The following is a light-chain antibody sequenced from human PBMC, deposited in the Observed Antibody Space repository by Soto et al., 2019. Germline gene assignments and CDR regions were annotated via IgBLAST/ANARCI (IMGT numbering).Light chain of an antibody. CDR1: QSLVHRNGYTY. Sequence: DIVMTQSPPSLPVTPGEPASMSCRSSQSLVHRNGYTYLDWYLQKPGQSPQLLIYLGSNRASGVPDRFSGSGAGTDFTLKISRVEAEDVGVYDCMQALEGPTFGGGTKVEVK. CDR3: MQALEGPT. CDR2: LGS. V-gene: IGKV2-28*01. J-gene: IGKJ4*01.